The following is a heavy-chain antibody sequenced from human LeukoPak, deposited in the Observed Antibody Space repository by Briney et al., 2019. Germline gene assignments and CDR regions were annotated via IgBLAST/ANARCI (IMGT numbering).Heavy chain of an antibody. CDR3: AKSPLSILGFWDC. CDR2: LSRSGAST. D-gene: IGHD3-3*01. CDR1: GFFFNNYA. J-gene: IGHJ4*02. Sequence: GGSLRLSCAASGFFFNNYAMSWVRQAPGRGLEWVASLSRSGASTYYADSVKGRFTISRDNSKNTLYLQMNTLRVEDTAVYYCAKSPLSILGFWDCWGQGTLVTVSS. V-gene: IGHV3-23*01.